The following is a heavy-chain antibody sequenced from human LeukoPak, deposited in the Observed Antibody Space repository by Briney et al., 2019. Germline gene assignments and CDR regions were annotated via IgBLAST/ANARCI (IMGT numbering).Heavy chain of an antibody. CDR1: GFTFSSYG. CDR2: ISGSGGST. J-gene: IGHJ4*02. CDR3: AKARHYDFWSGYCFDY. V-gene: IGHV3-23*01. Sequence: GGSLRLSCAASGFTFSSYGMHWVRQAPGKGLEWVSAISGSGGSTYYADSVKGRFTISRDNSKNTLYLQMNSLRAEDTAVYYCAKARHYDFWSGYCFDYWGQGTLVTVSS. D-gene: IGHD3-3*01.